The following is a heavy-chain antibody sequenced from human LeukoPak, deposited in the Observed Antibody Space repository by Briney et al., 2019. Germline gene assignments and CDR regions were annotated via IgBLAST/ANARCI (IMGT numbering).Heavy chain of an antibody. CDR2: INPNSGGT. CDR1: GYTFTGYY. CDR3: ARDRSASDFDY. V-gene: IGHV1-2*06. Sequence: ASVKVSCKASGYTFTGYYIHWVRQAPGQGLEWMGRINPNSGGTNYAQKFQGRVTMTRDTSISTAYMELSRLRSDDTAVYYCARDRSASDFDYWGQGTLVTVSS. J-gene: IGHJ4*02.